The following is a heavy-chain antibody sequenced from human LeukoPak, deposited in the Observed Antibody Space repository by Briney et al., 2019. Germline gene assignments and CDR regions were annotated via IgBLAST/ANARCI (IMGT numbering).Heavy chain of an antibody. CDR1: GFTFSNYA. D-gene: IGHD3-3*01. V-gene: IGHV3-23*01. CDR3: AKMEWPENYYFDY. CDR2: ISGSGGST. J-gene: IGHJ4*02. Sequence: GGSLRLSCAASGFTFSNYAMSWVRQAPGKGLEWVSAISGSGGSTYYADSVKGRFTISRDNSKNTLYLQMNSLRAEDTAVYYCAKMEWPENYYFDYWGQGTLVTVSS.